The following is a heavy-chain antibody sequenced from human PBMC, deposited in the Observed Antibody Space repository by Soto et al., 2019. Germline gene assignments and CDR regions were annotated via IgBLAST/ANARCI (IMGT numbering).Heavy chain of an antibody. Sequence: ASVKVSCKASGYTFTTYGISWVRQAPGQGLEWTGWISGYNGHTKYAQKFRGRVTMTTDTSTSTVYMDLRSLRSDDTAVYYCAREGEMPYYYYGLDVWGQGTTVTVSS. CDR2: ISGYNGHT. CDR3: AREGEMPYYYYGLDV. D-gene: IGHD3-16*01. CDR1: GYTFTTYG. J-gene: IGHJ6*02. V-gene: IGHV1-18*01.